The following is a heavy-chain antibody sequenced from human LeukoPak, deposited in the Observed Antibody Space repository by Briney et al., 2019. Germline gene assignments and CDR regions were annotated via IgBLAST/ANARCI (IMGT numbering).Heavy chain of an antibody. CDR3: VRDRGSYRPIDY. Sequence: GGSLRLSCAASGFTFSSYWMHWVRQAPGKGLVWVSRINTDGSSTSYADSVKGRFTISRDNAQNSLYLQMNSLRAEDTAVYYCVRDRGSYRPIDYWGQGTLVTVSS. V-gene: IGHV3-74*01. CDR1: GFTFSSYW. CDR2: INTDGSST. D-gene: IGHD1-26*01. J-gene: IGHJ4*02.